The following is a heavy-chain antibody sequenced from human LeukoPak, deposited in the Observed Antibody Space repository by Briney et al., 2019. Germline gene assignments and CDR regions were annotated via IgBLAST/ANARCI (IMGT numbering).Heavy chain of an antibody. CDR3: ARVYYDILTGYYNYDGQYFDY. J-gene: IGHJ4*02. CDR2: INPNSGGT. Sequence: GASVKVSCKASGGTFSSYAISWVRQAPGQGLEWMGWINPNSGGTNYAQKFQGRVTMTRDTSISTAYMELSRLRSDDTAVYYCARVYYDILTGYYNYDGQYFDYWGQGTLVTVSS. V-gene: IGHV1-2*02. CDR1: GGTFSSYA. D-gene: IGHD3-9*01.